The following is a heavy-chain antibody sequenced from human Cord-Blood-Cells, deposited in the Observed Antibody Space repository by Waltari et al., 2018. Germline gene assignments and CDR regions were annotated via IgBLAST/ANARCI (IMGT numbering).Heavy chain of an antibody. CDR2: VNPNSGGT. CDR1: GYTFTGYY. J-gene: IGHJ4*02. CDR3: ARAPLYGSCPDY. Sequence: QVQLVQSGAEVKKPGASVKVSCKASGYTFTGYYMHWVRQAPGQGLGWMGWVNPNSGGTNYAQKFQGRVTMARDTSISTAYMELSRLRSDDTAVYYCARAPLYGSCPDYWGQGTLVTVSS. D-gene: IGHD2-2*01. V-gene: IGHV1-2*02.